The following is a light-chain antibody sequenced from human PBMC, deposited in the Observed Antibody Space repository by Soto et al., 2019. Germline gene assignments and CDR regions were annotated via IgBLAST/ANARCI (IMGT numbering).Light chain of an antibody. CDR3: QQYNNWLT. Sequence: EIVMTQSPATLSVSPGERATLSCRASQRVSSNLAGYQQNPGQAPRLLIYGASTRATGIPARFSGSGAGSGFTLNISSLQSEDFAVYYCQQYNNWLTFGPGTKVDIK. CDR2: GAS. V-gene: IGKV3-15*01. J-gene: IGKJ3*01. CDR1: QRVSSN.